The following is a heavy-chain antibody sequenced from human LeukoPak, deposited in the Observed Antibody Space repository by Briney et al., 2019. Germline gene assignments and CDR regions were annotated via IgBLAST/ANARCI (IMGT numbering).Heavy chain of an antibody. V-gene: IGHV4-59*08. CDR3: ARVAGPYYYDSSGPFDY. D-gene: IGHD3-22*01. Sequence: SSETRSLTCTVSGGSLSSYYWSWIRQPPGKGLEWIGHIYFSGSTNYNASLQSRVTISVDTSKNQFSLKLSSVTAADTAVYYCARVAGPYYYDSSGPFDYWGQESLVTVSS. CDR2: IYFSGST. J-gene: IGHJ4*02. CDR1: GGSLSSYY.